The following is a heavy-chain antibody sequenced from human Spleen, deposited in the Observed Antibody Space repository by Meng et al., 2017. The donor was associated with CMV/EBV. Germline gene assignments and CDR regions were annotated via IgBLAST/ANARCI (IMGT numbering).Heavy chain of an antibody. D-gene: IGHD1-26*01. V-gene: IGHV3-48*04. Sequence: GGSLRLSCAASGFTFSSYSMNWVRQAPGKGLEWVSYISSSSSTIYYADSVKGRFTISRDNAKNSLYLQMNSLRAEDTAVYYCARGGGSHRGDAFDIWGQGTMVTVSS. J-gene: IGHJ3*02. CDR3: ARGGGSHRGDAFDI. CDR1: GFTFSSYS. CDR2: ISSSSSTI.